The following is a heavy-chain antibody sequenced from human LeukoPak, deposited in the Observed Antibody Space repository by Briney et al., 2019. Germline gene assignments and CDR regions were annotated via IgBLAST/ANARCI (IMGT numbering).Heavy chain of an antibody. J-gene: IGHJ4*02. D-gene: IGHD3-10*01. CDR3: ARVGDEYAFDY. V-gene: IGHV1-2*02. CDR1: GYTFTGYY. CDR2: INPNIGLT. Sequence: ASVKVSCKAFGYTFTGYYLHWVRQAPGQGLERMGWINPNIGLTDYAQKFQGKVTMTRDTSIRTAYMELNRLTSDDTAMYYCARVGDEYAFDYWAQGYLVTVSS.